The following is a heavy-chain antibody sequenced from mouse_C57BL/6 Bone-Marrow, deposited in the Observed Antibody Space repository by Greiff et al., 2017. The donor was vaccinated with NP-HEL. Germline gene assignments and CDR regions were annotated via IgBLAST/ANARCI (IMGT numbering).Heavy chain of an antibody. D-gene: IGHD4-1*01. CDR3: AKKYPTGTFAY. V-gene: IGHV2-4*01. J-gene: IGHJ3*01. Sequence: QVQLKESGPGLVQPSQSLSITCTVSGFSLTSYGVHWVRQPPGKGLEWLGVIWSGGGTDYNAAFISRLSISKDNAKSQVFFKMNSLQADDTAIYYCAKKYPTGTFAYWGQGTLVTVSA. CDR2: IWSGGGT. CDR1: GFSLTSYG.